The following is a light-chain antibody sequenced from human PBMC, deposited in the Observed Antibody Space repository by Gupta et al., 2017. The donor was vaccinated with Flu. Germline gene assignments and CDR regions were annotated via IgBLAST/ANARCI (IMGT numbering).Light chain of an antibody. Sequence: KLTISISGTSSNMGSKDLYCTPPLHAPTPNLLFYNYNRRSSGAPARFSGSKSATSASLPIIGLQAEDEADYYCSAADASRNGVVFGGGTKRTVL. CDR3: SAADASRNGVV. J-gene: IGLJ2*01. CDR2: NYN. V-gene: IGLV1-44*01. CDR1: SSNMGSKD.